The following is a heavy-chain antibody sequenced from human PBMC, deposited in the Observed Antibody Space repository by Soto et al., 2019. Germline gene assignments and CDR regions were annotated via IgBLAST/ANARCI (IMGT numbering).Heavy chain of an antibody. CDR3: ARDPPYNIFGVEQDYYYGMDV. CDR1: GFTFSSYG. Sequence: GGSLRLSCAASGFTFSSYGMHWVRQAPGKGLEWVAVIWYDGSNKYYEDSVKGRITISRDNSKNTLYLQMNSLRDEDTAVYYCARDPPYNIFGVEQDYYYGMDVWGQGTTVTVSS. D-gene: IGHD3-3*01. CDR2: IWYDGSNK. V-gene: IGHV3-33*01. J-gene: IGHJ6*02.